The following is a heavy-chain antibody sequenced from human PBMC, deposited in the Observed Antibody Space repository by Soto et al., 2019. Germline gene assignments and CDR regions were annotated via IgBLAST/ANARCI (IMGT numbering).Heavy chain of an antibody. CDR3: AKDLSKVRGVTNFDFDY. CDR2: INAGGDST. J-gene: IGHJ4*02. Sequence: GGSLRLSCAGSGFTFRIYAMSWVRQAPGEGLEWVSAINAGGDSTYHADSVKGRFTISRDNSKNTLYLQVGSLRAEDTAVYYCAKDLSKVRGVTNFDFDYWGQGTVVTV. V-gene: IGHV3-23*01. D-gene: IGHD3-10*01. CDR1: GFTFRIYA.